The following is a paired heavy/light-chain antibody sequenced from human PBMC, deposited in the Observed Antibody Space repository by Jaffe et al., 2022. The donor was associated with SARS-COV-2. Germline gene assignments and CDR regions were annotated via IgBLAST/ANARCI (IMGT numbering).Heavy chain of an antibody. CDR1: GYTFTSYA. CDR3: VREQSGYDPPYTYYYYLDV. J-gene: IGHJ6*03. D-gene: IGHD5-12*01. Sequence: QVQLVQSGSELKKPGASVKVSCKASGYTFTSYALNWVRQAPGQGLEWMGWIDTNTGKPTYAQGFTGRFVFSLDTSVTTAYLQISSLKAEDTAVYYCVREQSGYDPPYTYYYYLDVWGKGTMVTVSS. V-gene: IGHV7-4-1*02. CDR2: IDTNTGKP.
Light chain of an antibody. V-gene: IGLV3-19*01. Sequence: SSELTQDPAVSVALGQTVRITCQGDSLRSFYASWYQQKPGQAPVLVIYGKNKRPSGIPDRFSGSSSRDTASLTITGAQAEDEADYYCHSRDTSGTYLRVFGTGTKVIVL. J-gene: IGLJ1*01. CDR2: GKN. CDR1: SLRSFY. CDR3: HSRDTSGTYLRV.